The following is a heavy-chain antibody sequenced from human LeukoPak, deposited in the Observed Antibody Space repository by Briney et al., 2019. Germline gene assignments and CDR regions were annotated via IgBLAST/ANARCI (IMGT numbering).Heavy chain of an antibody. V-gene: IGHV4-4*02. CDR1: GGSISSSNW. CDR2: IYHSGST. D-gene: IGHD2-8*01. Sequence: SETLSLICAVSGGSISSSNWWSWVRQPPGKGLEWIGEIYHSGSTNYNPSLKSRVTISVDKSKNQFSLKLSSVTAADTAVYYCAGTLYCTNGVCYLPYWGQGTLVTVSS. CDR3: AGTLYCTNGVCYLPY. J-gene: IGHJ4*02.